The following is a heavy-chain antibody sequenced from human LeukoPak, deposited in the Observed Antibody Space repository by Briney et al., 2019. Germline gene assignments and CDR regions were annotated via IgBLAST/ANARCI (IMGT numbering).Heavy chain of an antibody. CDR1: GGAFSGYY. J-gene: IGHJ4*02. V-gene: IGHV4-34*01. CDR3: ARGIAIDY. D-gene: IGHD1-26*01. Sequence: SETLTLTCAVYGGAFSGYYWSWIRQPPGKGLEWIGEINHSGSTNYNPALKSRVTISVDTSKKQFSMKLSSVTAADTAVYYCARGIAIDYWGQGTLVTVSS. CDR2: INHSGST.